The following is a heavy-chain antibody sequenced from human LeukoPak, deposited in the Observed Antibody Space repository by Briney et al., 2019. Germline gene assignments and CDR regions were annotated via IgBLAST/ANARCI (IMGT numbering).Heavy chain of an antibody. CDR2: INPNSGGT. Sequence: ASVTVSCKASGYTFTGYYMHWVRQAPGQGLEWMGWINPNSGGTNYAQKFQGRVTMTRDTSISTAYMELSRLRSDDTAVYYCARDYYDSSGYYVAPDDAFDIWGQGTMVTVSS. CDR1: GYTFTGYY. D-gene: IGHD3-22*01. V-gene: IGHV1-2*02. CDR3: ARDYYDSSGYYVAPDDAFDI. J-gene: IGHJ3*02.